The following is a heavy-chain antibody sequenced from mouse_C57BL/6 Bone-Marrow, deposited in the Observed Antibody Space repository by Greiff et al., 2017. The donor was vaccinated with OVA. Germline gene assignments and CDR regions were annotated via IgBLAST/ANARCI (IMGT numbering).Heavy chain of an antibody. J-gene: IGHJ2*01. CDR1: GYTFTDYE. V-gene: IGHV1-15*01. Sequence: QVQLQQSGAELVRPGASVTLSCKASGYTFTDYEMHWVKQTPVHGLEWIGAIDPETGGTAYNQKFKGKAILTADKSSSTAYMELRSLTSEDSAVYYCTSYDGYRDFDYWGQGTTLTVSS. CDR3: TSYDGYRDFDY. CDR2: IDPETGGT. D-gene: IGHD2-3*01.